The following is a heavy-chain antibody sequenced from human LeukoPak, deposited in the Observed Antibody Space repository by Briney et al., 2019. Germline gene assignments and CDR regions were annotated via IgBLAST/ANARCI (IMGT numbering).Heavy chain of an antibody. CDR1: GFAFDSYS. CDR2: ITSRSTYI. D-gene: IGHD1-26*01. V-gene: IGHV3-21*01. Sequence: GGSLRLSCAASGFAFDSYSINWVRQAPGKGLEWVSSITSRSTYINYADSAKGRFTISRDNAQNSLYLQMNSLRAEDTAVYYCARVLLGATTINYYYYYMDVWGKGTTVTVSS. J-gene: IGHJ6*03. CDR3: ARVLLGATTINYYYYYMDV.